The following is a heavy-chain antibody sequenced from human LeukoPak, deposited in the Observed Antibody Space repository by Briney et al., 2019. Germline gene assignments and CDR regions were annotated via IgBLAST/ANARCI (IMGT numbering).Heavy chain of an antibody. CDR1: GNSISSGDNY. D-gene: IGHD1-7*01. J-gene: IGHJ6*03. CDR3: AREGWNYVQADYYYMDV. Sequence: PSETLSLTCTVSGNSISSGDNYWSWIRQPAGKGLEWIGRIYTSGSTNYNPSLKSRVTISVDTSKNQFSLKLSSVTAADTAVYYCAREGWNYVQADYYYMDVWGKGTTVTVSS. CDR2: IYTSGST. V-gene: IGHV4-61*02.